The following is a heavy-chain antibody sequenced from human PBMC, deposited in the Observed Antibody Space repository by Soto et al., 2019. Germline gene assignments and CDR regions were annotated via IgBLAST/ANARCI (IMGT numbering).Heavy chain of an antibody. CDR1: GFTFSNYW. J-gene: IGHJ4*02. Sequence: EVQLVESGGGLVQPGGSLRLSCATSGFTFSNYWMYWVRQAPGKGLVWVSRIHSDGKITTYADSVKGRFTISRDIAKNTLYLQMNSLRAEDTAMYYCARGRGSFYVDFWGQGTLVTVSS. CDR3: ARGRGSFYVDF. CDR2: IHSDGKIT. D-gene: IGHD1-26*01. V-gene: IGHV3-74*01.